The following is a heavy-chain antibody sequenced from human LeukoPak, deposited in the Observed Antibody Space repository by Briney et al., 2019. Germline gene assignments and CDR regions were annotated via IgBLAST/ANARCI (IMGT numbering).Heavy chain of an antibody. CDR3: ARHKGPTLGSPGYMDV. CDR1: GYRFSSYW. J-gene: IGHJ6*03. D-gene: IGHD7-27*01. CDR2: IYPGDSHT. V-gene: IGHV5-51*01. Sequence: GESLKIFCQGSGYRFSSYWINWVRPMPGKGMEWGGIIYPGDSHTRYSPSFQGQVTISADKSISTAYLQWSSLKASDTAMYYCARHKGPTLGSPGYMDVWGKGTTVTVSS.